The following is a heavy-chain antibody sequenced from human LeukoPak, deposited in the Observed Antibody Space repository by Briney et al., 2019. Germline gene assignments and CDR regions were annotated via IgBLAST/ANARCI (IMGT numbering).Heavy chain of an antibody. Sequence: GGSLRLSCAVSGFIFSNSWMNWVRQAPGKGLEWVASIDQDGSETNYVDSVKGRFTISRDNSKNSLSLQMNSLRVEDTAVYYCTRYPQLGGGDTAFVSWGQGTLVTVSS. J-gene: IGHJ4*02. D-gene: IGHD2-21*02. CDR1: GFIFSNSW. CDR3: TRYPQLGGGDTAFVS. V-gene: IGHV3-7*01. CDR2: IDQDGSET.